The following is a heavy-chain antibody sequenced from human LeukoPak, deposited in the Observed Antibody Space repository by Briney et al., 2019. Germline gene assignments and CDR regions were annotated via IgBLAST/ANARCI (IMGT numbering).Heavy chain of an antibody. CDR1: GYTLTELS. V-gene: IGHV1-2*02. CDR2: IHPDSGDT. J-gene: IGHJ4*02. D-gene: IGHD3-10*01. Sequence: WASVKVSCKVSGYTLTELSMHWVRQAPGKGLEWMGWIHPDSGDTNFTQIFQGRVTMTRDASINTGYMELSSLRSDDTAVYYCARGGRVVWFGDFTTDYYFDSWGQGTLATVSS. CDR3: ARGGRVVWFGDFTTDYYFDS.